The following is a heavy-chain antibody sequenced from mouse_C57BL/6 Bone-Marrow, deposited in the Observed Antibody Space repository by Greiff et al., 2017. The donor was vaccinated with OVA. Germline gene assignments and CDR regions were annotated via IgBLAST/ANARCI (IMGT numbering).Heavy chain of an antibody. CDR2: IYPGNSDT. J-gene: IGHJ1*03. CDR3: TRSPITTVVATKYWYFDV. D-gene: IGHD1-1*01. Sequence: EVQLQQSGTVLARPGASVKMSCKTSGYTFTSYWMHWVKQRPGQGLEWIGAIYPGNSDTSYNQKFKGKAKLTAVTSASTAYVELSSLTNEDSAVYYCTRSPITTVVATKYWYFDVWGTGTTVTVSS. V-gene: IGHV1-5*01. CDR1: GYTFTSYW.